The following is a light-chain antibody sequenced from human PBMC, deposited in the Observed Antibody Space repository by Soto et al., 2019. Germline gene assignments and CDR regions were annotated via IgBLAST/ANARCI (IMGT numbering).Light chain of an antibody. CDR3: QQRANWPPVT. Sequence: IVLIQSPATLSVSPGERATLSCRASQNISNYLIWYQQKPGQAPRLLIYDVSNRATDIPARFSGSGSGTDFTLTITTLEPEDFAVYFCQQRANWPPVTFGQGTKVDIK. J-gene: IGKJ1*01. CDR1: QNISNY. CDR2: DVS. V-gene: IGKV3-11*01.